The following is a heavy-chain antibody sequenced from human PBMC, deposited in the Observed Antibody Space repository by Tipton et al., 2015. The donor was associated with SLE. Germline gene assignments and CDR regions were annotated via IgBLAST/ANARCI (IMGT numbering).Heavy chain of an antibody. CDR2: IDHSRST. CDR1: GGSFSVHY. V-gene: IGHV4-34*01. D-gene: IGHD3-22*01. Sequence: TLSLTCAVYGGSFSVHYWSWSWIRQPPGKGLEWIGEIDHSRSTNYNPSLKSRLTISVDTSKNQFSLKLTSVTAADTAVYYCARVGSASSGYIFWGQGTLVTVSS. CDR3: ARVGSASSGYIF. J-gene: IGHJ4*02.